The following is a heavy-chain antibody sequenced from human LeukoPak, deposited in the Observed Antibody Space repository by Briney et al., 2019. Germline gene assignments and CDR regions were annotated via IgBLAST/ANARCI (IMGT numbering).Heavy chain of an antibody. V-gene: IGHV1-8*01. D-gene: IGHD3-22*01. CDR2: MNPNSGNT. J-gene: IGHJ4*02. Sequence: ASVKVSCKASGYTFTSYDINWVRQATGQGLEWMGWMNPNSGNTGYAQKFQGRVTMTRNTSISTAYMELSSLRSEDTAVYYCARGLRYYYDSSGYHQDYYFDYWGQGTLVTVSS. CDR3: ARGLRYYYDSSGYHQDYYFDY. CDR1: GYTFTSYD.